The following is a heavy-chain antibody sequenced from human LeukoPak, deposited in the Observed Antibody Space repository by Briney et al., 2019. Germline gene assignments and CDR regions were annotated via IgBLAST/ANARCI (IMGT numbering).Heavy chain of an antibody. D-gene: IGHD2-15*01. CDR2: INTNTGNP. J-gene: IGHJ4*02. CDR3: ARARILYCSGGSCLIDY. V-gene: IGHV7-4-1*02. Sequence: ASVKVSCKASGYTFTSYAMNWVRQAPGQGLEWMGWINTNTGNPTYAQGLTGRFVFSLDTSVSTAYLQISSLKAEDTAVYYCARARILYCSGGSCLIDYWGQGTLVTVSS. CDR1: GYTFTSYA.